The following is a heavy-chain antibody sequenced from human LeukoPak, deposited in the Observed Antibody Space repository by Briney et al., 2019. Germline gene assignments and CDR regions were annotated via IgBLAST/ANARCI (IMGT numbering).Heavy chain of an antibody. CDR1: GGSISSYY. CDR3: ARHGYYDSSGYYSDAFDI. J-gene: IGHJ3*02. Sequence: SETLSLTCTVSGGSISSYYWSWIRQPPGKGLEWIGYIYYSGSTNYNPSLKSRVTISVDTSKNQFSLKLSSVTAADTAVYYCARHGYYDSSGYYSDAFDIWGQGTMVTVSS. CDR2: IYYSGST. D-gene: IGHD3-22*01. V-gene: IGHV4-59*08.